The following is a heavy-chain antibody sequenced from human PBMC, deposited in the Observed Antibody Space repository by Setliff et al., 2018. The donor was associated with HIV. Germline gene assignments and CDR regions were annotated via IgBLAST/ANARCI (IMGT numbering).Heavy chain of an antibody. J-gene: IGHJ5*02. CDR1: GGNFSTYG. D-gene: IGHD2-15*01. V-gene: IGHV1-69*13. Sequence: SVKVSCKASGGNFSTYGISWVRQAPGQGLEWMGGIIPLFNKSNNAQKFQVRVTITADESTSTAYMELESLRSEDSAVYYCARDRFCSRGSCYEPNWFDPWGQGTLVTVSS. CDR2: IIPLFNKS. CDR3: ARDRFCSRGSCYEPNWFDP.